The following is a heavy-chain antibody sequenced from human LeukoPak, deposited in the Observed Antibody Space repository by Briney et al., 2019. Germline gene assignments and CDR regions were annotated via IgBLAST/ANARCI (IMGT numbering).Heavy chain of an antibody. CDR1: GFTFSDYY. J-gene: IGHJ4*02. D-gene: IGHD3-10*01. CDR3: ATPLWFGELQPLDY. Sequence: GGSLRLSCAASGFTFSDYYMSWIRQAPGKGLEWVSYISSSGSTIYYADSVKGRFTISRDNAENSLYLQMNSLRAEDTAVYYCATPLWFGELQPLDYWGQGTLVTVSS. V-gene: IGHV3-11*01. CDR2: ISSSGSTI.